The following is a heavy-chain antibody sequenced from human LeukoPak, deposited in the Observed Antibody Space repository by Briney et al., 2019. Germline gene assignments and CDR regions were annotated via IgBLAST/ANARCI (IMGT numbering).Heavy chain of an antibody. D-gene: IGHD6-13*01. Sequence: ASVKVSCKASGYTFTGYYMHWVRQAPGQGLEWTGWINPNSGGTNYAQKFQGRVTMTRDTSISTAYMELSRLRSDDTAVYYCARAYSSSWYTGGAFDIWGQGTMVTVSS. CDR3: ARAYSSSWYTGGAFDI. V-gene: IGHV1-2*02. CDR1: GYTFTGYY. CDR2: INPNSGGT. J-gene: IGHJ3*02.